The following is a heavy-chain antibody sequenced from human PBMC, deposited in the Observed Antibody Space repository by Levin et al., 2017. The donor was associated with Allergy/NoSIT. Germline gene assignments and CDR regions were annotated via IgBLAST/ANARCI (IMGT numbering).Heavy chain of an antibody. J-gene: IGHJ3*02. D-gene: IGHD4-17*01. CDR1: GYTFTSYG. V-gene: IGHV1-18*01. CDR2: ISAYNGNT. CDR3: ARDQFIEALYGDSHAFDI. Sequence: ASVKVSCKASGYTFTSYGISWVRQAPGQGLEWMGWISAYNGNTNYAQKLQGRVTMTTDTSTSTAYMELRSLRSDDTAVYYCARDQFIEALYGDSHAFDIWGQGTMVTVSS.